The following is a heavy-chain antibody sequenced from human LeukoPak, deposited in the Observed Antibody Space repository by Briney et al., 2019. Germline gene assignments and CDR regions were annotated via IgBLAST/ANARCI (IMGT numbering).Heavy chain of an antibody. CDR1: EYTFTGYY. J-gene: IGHJ4*02. D-gene: IGHD6-19*01. V-gene: IGHV1-2*02. CDR3: ARGGYNTGWEFDY. Sequence: ASVEVSCKASEYTFTGYYMHWLRQAPGQGLEWMGWINPNSGATDYAQKFQGRVIMTRDTSISTVYVELTRLRSDDTAVYYCARGGYNTGWEFDYWGQGTLVTVSS. CDR2: INPNSGAT.